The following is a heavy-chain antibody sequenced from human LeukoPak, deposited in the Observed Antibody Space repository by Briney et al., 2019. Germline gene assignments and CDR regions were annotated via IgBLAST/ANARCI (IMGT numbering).Heavy chain of an antibody. CDR2: IGTITSTT. CDR3: ARDRGYSTFDY. J-gene: IGHJ4*02. CDR1: GFTFGSYE. Sequence: GGSLRLSCAASGFTFGSYEMNWVRQAPGKGLEWVSYIGTITSTTYYADSVKGRFTVSRDDAKNSLYLQMNSLRVDDTAVYYCARDRGYSTFDYWGQGTLVTVSS. V-gene: IGHV3-48*03. D-gene: IGHD4-23*01.